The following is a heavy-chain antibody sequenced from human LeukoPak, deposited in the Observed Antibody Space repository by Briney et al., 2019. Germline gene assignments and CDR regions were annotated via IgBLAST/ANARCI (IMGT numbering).Heavy chain of an antibody. J-gene: IGHJ4*02. CDR2: IYYSGST. V-gene: IGHV4-59*08. CDR3: ARYSSGWRAFDY. CDR1: GGSISSYY. D-gene: IGHD6-19*01. Sequence: KPSETLSLTCTVSGGSISSYYWSWIRQPPGKGLEWIGYIYYSGSTNYNPSLKSRVTISVDTSKNQFSPKLSSVTAADTAVYYCARYSSGWRAFDYWGQGTLVTVSS.